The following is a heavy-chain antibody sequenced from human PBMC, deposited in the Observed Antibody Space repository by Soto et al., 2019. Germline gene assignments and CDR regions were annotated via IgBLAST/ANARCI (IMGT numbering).Heavy chain of an antibody. V-gene: IGHV1-69*13. J-gene: IGHJ3*02. CDR2: IIPIFGTA. Sequence: SVKVSCKASGGTFSSYAISWVRQAPGQGLEWMGGIIPIFGTANYAQKFQGRVTITADESTSTAYMELSSLRSEDTAVYYCATNKIVGATRRSAFDIWGQGTMVTVSS. D-gene: IGHD1-26*01. CDR1: GGTFSSYA. CDR3: ATNKIVGATRRSAFDI.